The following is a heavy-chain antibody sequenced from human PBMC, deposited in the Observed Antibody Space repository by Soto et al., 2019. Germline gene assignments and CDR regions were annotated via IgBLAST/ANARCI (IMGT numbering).Heavy chain of an antibody. J-gene: IGHJ6*03. CDR1: GFTFSSYD. CDR3: ANVPHGDYYYYMDV. CDR2: ISGSGGST. D-gene: IGHD4-17*01. V-gene: IGHV3-23*01. Sequence: PGGSLRLSCAASGFTFSSYDFHWVRQPPGKGLEWVSAISGSGGSTYYADSVKGRFTISRDNSKNTLYLQMNSLRAEDTAVYYCANVPHGDYYYYMDVWGKGTTVTVSS.